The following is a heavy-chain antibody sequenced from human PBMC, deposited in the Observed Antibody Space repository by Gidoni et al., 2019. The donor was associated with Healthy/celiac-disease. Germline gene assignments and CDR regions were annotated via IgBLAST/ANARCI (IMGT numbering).Heavy chain of an antibody. V-gene: IGHV1-2*02. J-gene: IGHJ6*02. CDR1: GYTFTGYY. D-gene: IGHD2-21*01. Sequence: QVQLVQSGAEVKKPGASVKVSCTASGYTFTGYYMHWVRQAPGQGLEWMGWINPNSGGTNDAQKLPGRVTMTRDTSISTAYMELSRLRSDDTAVYYCNGVVVGNYYYYGMDVWGQGTTVTVSS. CDR2: INPNSGGT. CDR3: NGVVVGNYYYYGMDV.